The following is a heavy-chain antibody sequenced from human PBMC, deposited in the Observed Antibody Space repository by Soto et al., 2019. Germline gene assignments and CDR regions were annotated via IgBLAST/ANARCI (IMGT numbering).Heavy chain of an antibody. J-gene: IGHJ5*02. CDR3: ARDAEQQLTTNWFDP. CDR1: GFTFSSYA. Sequence: QVQLVESGGGVVQPGRSLRLSCAASGFTFSSYAMHWVRQAPGKGLEWVAVISYDGSNKYYADSVKGRFTISRDNSKNTLYLQMNSLRAEDTAVYYCARDAEQQLTTNWFDPWGQGTLVTVSS. V-gene: IGHV3-30-3*01. D-gene: IGHD6-13*01. CDR2: ISYDGSNK.